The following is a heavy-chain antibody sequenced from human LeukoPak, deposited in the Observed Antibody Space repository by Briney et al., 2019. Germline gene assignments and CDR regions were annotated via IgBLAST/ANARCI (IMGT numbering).Heavy chain of an antibody. CDR3: VRLRRNSDTSGFYYYYDF. Sequence: GGSLRLPCAASGFSFSLYTMHWVRQAPGKGLEWVAYVLYDGSDQYYADSVKGRFRISRDDARDSLYLQMNSLRAEDTAVYYCVRLRRNSDTSGFYYYYDFWGQGTLVTVSS. CDR1: GFSFSLYT. D-gene: IGHD3-22*01. V-gene: IGHV3-30*04. CDR2: VLYDGSDQ. J-gene: IGHJ4*02.